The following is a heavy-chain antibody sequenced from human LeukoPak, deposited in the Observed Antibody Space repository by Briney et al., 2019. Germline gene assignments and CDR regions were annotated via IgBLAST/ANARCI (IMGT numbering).Heavy chain of an antibody. Sequence: SETLSLTCTVSGGSVSSGSYYWSWIRQPPGTGLEWIGYIYYSGSTNYNPSLKSRVTISVDTSKNQFSLKLSSVTAADTAVYYCARFGGSPFDYWGQGTLVTVSS. CDR2: IYYSGST. D-gene: IGHD3-3*01. J-gene: IGHJ4*02. CDR3: ARFGGSPFDY. V-gene: IGHV4-61*01. CDR1: GGSVSSGSYY.